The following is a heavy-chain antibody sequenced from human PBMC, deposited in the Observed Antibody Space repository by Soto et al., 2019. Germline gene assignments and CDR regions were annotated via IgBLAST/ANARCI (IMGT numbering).Heavy chain of an antibody. Sequence: QVQLVESGGGVVQPGRSLSLSCAASGFTLSSYAVHWVRQAPGKGLEWVAVMSFDGSKASHAVSVKGRFTISRDNSKNTVSLQMNSLRVEDSAVYYCARGPPGVVPGAIGSGGMDVWGQGTTVTVSS. CDR3: ARGPPGVVPGAIGSGGMDV. CDR1: GFTLSSYA. J-gene: IGHJ6*02. D-gene: IGHD2-2*01. V-gene: IGHV3-30*04. CDR2: MSFDGSKA.